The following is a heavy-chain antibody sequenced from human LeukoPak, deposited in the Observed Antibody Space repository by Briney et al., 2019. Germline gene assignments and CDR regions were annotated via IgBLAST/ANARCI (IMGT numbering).Heavy chain of an antibody. D-gene: IGHD3-22*01. CDR3: ARARNDRDYYMDV. Sequence: ASVTVSCTAYGYTFTGYYIHRVRQAPGQGLEWMGIINPSAGSTSYAEKFQGRVTMTRDMSTSTVYMQLSSLRSEDTAVYYCARARNDRDYYMDVWGKGTTVTVSS. CDR1: GYTFTGYY. J-gene: IGHJ6*03. CDR2: INPSAGST. V-gene: IGHV1-46*01.